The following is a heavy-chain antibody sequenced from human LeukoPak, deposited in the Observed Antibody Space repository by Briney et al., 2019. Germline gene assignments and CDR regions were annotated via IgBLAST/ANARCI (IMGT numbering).Heavy chain of an antibody. D-gene: IGHD5-12*01. V-gene: IGHV3-23*01. J-gene: IGHJ4*02. CDR1: GFTFSGYT. CDR3: AKPHQAGSGYDFYS. Sequence: GGSLRLSCAASGFTFSGYTMNWVRQAPGKGLEWVSSISGGGGTTYYADSVKGRFTISRDNSKNTLDLQMNGLRADDTAMYYCAKPHQAGSGYDFYSWSQGTLVTVSS. CDR2: ISGGGGTT.